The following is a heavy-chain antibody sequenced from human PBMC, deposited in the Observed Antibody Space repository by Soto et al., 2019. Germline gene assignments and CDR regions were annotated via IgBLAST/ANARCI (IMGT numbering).Heavy chain of an antibody. CDR1: GYTFITYD. D-gene: IGHD6-25*01. CDR2: MNPSNGNA. Sequence: ASVKVSCKASGYTFITYDIHWVRQATGQGLEWMGWMNPSNGNAGYAQKFQGRVTMTRNISISTAYMELSSLRSEDTAVYFCARRKERSGPNYFDSRGQVTLVTVSS. CDR3: ARRKERSGPNYFDS. V-gene: IGHV1-8*01. J-gene: IGHJ4*02.